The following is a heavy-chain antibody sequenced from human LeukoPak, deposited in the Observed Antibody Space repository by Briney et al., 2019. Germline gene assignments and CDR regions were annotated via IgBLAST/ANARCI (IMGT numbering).Heavy chain of an antibody. Sequence: GGSLRLSCAASGFTFTYFTMTWVRQAPGKVLEWVSGISGSDSSTYSADSVKGRFTISRDDSQNTLYLHMNSLRAEDTAIYYCARVSALRSSGWFGVFDFWGQGTQVTVSS. V-gene: IGHV3-23*01. CDR2: ISGSDSST. D-gene: IGHD6-19*01. CDR3: ARVSALRSSGWFGVFDF. CDR1: GFTFTYFT. J-gene: IGHJ4*02.